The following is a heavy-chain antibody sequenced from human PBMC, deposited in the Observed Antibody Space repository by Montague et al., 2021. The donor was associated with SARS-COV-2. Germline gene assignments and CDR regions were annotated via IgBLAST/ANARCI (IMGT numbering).Heavy chain of an antibody. J-gene: IGHJ6*02. CDR1: DGSVSAYF. CDR2: VDRSGTA. V-gene: IGHV4-34*01. Sequence: SETLSLTCDFSDGSVSAYFWSWVRQLPGKGLEWIGQVDRSGTAHYSPSXXSRLTLSVDTSNNQVSLNLTSVTATDTATYYRARGRDSGTYFGTKYYFQYGLDVWGQGTTVTVSS. D-gene: IGHD3-10*01. CDR3: ARGRDSGTYFGTKYYFQYGLDV.